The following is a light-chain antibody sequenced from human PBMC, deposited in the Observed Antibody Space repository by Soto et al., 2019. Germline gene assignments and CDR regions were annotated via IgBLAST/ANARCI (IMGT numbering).Light chain of an antibody. Sequence: DIQMTQSPATLSASLGDTVTITCRASDSISNWVAWYQQKPGKAPKLLIYQASKLQGGVSSRFSGSGSGTEFTLTIDSLQPEDFATYYCQQYNSFLWTFGQGTKVHIK. CDR2: QAS. CDR1: DSISNW. J-gene: IGKJ1*01. V-gene: IGKV1-5*03. CDR3: QQYNSFLWT.